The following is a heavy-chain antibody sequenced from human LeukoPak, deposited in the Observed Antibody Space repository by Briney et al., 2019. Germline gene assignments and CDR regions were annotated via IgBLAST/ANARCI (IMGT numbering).Heavy chain of an antibody. Sequence: AASVKVSCKASGGTFSSYAISWVRQAPGQGLEGMGGIIPIFGTANYAQKLQGRVTITTDESTSTAYMELTSLRSEDTAVYYCARDRGGYFDYWGQGTLVTVSS. V-gene: IGHV1-69*05. J-gene: IGHJ4*02. D-gene: IGHD3-10*01. CDR1: GGTFSSYA. CDR2: IIPIFGTA. CDR3: ARDRGGYFDY.